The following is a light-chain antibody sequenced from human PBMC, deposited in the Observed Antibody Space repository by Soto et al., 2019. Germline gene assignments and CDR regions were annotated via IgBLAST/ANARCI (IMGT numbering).Light chain of an antibody. J-gene: IGLJ1*01. CDR3: CSYAGGSNV. CDR2: EGS. V-gene: IGLV2-23*03. Sequence: QSVLTQPASLSGSPGQSITISCTGTSSDIGAYDYVSWFQQHPGKAPKLMIYEGSERPSGVSDRFSGSKSGNTASLTISGLQAEDEADYFCCSYAGGSNVFGAGTKVTVL. CDR1: SSDIGAYDY.